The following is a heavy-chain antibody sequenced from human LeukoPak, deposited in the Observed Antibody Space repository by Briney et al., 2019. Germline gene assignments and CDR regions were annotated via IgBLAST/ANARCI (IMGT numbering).Heavy chain of an antibody. J-gene: IGHJ4*02. Sequence: PSETLSLTCTVSGGSISSYYWSWIRQPPGKGLEWIGYIYYSGSTNYNPSLKSRVTISVDTSKNQFSLKLSSVTAADTAVYYCAREVTERYFDWLPSPYYFDYWGQGTLVTVSS. CDR2: IYYSGST. CDR3: AREVTERYFDWLPSPYYFDY. D-gene: IGHD3-9*01. V-gene: IGHV4-59*12. CDR1: GGSISSYY.